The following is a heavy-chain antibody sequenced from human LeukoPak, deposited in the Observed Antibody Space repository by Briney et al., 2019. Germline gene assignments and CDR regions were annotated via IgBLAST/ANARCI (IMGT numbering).Heavy chain of an antibody. J-gene: IGHJ4*01. CDR3: ARDRGAYCGGDCYLGFDY. CDR1: GFTFSSYT. V-gene: IGHV3-21*01. Sequence: PGGSLRLSCAASGFTFSSYTMNWVRQAPGKGLEWVASIAGSSGYISYADSVKGRFTISRDNAKKSLYLQMTSLTAEDTAVYYCARDRGAYCGGDCYLGFDYWGRGTLVTVSS. CDR2: IAGSSGYI. D-gene: IGHD2-21*02.